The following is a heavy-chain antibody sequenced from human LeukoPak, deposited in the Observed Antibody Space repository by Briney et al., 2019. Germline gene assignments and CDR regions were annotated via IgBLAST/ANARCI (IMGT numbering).Heavy chain of an antibody. CDR1: GYTFTSYA. J-gene: IGHJ3*02. CDR2: IIPIFGTA. Sequence: SVKVSCKASGYTFTSYAISWVRQAPGKGLEWMGGIIPIFGTANYAQKFQGRVTITADESTSTAYMELSSLRSEDTAVYYCARDLRIGYYDSSVIGAFDIWGQGTMVTVSS. D-gene: IGHD3-22*01. V-gene: IGHV1-69*13. CDR3: ARDLRIGYYDSSVIGAFDI.